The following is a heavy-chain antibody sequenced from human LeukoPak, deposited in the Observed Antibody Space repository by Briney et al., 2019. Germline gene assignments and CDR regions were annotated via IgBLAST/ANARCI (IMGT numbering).Heavy chain of an antibody. CDR2: IYTSGST. CDR3: ARLSCSNYGHYYDNRDV. D-gene: IGHD4-11*01. V-gene: IGHV4-4*09. CDR1: GVSISSYY. J-gene: IGHJ6*03. Sequence: PSETLSLTCTVSGVSISSYYWSWIRQRPGKGLEWFGYIYTSGSTNYNPSLKSRVTIAVDTSKNHYSLKLSYLSAADTAVYYCARLSCSNYGHYYDNRDVGGKGTTVTVSS.